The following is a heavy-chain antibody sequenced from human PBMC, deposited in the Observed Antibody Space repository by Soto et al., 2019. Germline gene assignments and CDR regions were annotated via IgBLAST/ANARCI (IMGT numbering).Heavy chain of an antibody. J-gene: IGHJ4*02. CDR1: GYTFTSYG. V-gene: IGHV1-18*01. D-gene: IGHD3-9*01. Sequence: ASVKVSCKAPGYTFTSYGISWVRQAPGQGLEWMGWISAYNGNTNYAHKLQGRVTMTTDTSTSTAYMELRSLRSDDTAVYYCETSVLRYFDWLLVLDYWGQGTLVTVSS. CDR3: ETSVLRYFDWLLVLDY. CDR2: ISAYNGNT.